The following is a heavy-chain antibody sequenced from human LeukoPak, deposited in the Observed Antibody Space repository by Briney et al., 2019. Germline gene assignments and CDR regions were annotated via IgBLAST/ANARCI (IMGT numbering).Heavy chain of an antibody. J-gene: IGHJ4*02. CDR2: INDNGAKT. V-gene: IGHV3-23*01. D-gene: IGHD2-21*02. CDR1: GFAFNDYA. Sequence: PGGSLRLSCAASGFAFNDYAMSWVRQPPGKGLEWVSGINDNGAKTFYADSVKGRLTISRDNSRSTLYLQMNNLRADDTAVYYCAKGHGVVTFNELFSWGQGTLVTVSS. CDR3: AKGHGVVTFNELFS.